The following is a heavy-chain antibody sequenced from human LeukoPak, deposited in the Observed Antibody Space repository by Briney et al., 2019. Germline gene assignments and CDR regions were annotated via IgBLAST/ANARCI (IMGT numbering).Heavy chain of an antibody. CDR1: GGSISSGSYY. D-gene: IGHD3-22*01. CDR3: ARTLVVVMYYGMDV. J-gene: IGHJ6*02. Sequence: SQTLSLTCTVSGGSISSGSYYWSWIRQPAGKGLGWIGRVYTSGSTNYNPSLKSRVTISVDTSKNQFSLKLSSVTAADTAVYYCARTLVVVMYYGMDVWGQGTTVTVSS. V-gene: IGHV4-61*02. CDR2: VYTSGST.